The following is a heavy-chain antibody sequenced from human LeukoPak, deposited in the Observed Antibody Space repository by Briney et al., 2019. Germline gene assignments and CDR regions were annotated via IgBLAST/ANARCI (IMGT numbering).Heavy chain of an antibody. Sequence: ASVTVSCTASGYTFTIYGISWVRPAHGQGLEWMGWISDYNGNTNYAQKLQGRVTMTTDTYTSTAYMELRSMRSDDTAVYYWARDGQGSGYSDYWGQGTLVTVSS. V-gene: IGHV1-18*01. J-gene: IGHJ4*02. CDR3: ARDGQGSGYSDY. CDR2: ISDYNGNT. D-gene: IGHD3-22*01. CDR1: GYTFTIYG.